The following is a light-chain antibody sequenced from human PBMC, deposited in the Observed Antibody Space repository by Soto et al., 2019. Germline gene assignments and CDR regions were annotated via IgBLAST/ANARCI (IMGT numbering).Light chain of an antibody. V-gene: IGLV2-14*01. J-gene: IGLJ2*01. CDR1: SSDAGTYNY. CDR2: EVS. Sequence: QSALTQPASVSGSPGQSITISCTGTSSDAGTYNYVSWYQHRPGTAPKLMIYEVSNRPSGVSNRFSGSKSGNTASLTISGLQADDEADYYCSSYASSTTLDVLFGGGTQLTVL. CDR3: SSYASSTTLDVL.